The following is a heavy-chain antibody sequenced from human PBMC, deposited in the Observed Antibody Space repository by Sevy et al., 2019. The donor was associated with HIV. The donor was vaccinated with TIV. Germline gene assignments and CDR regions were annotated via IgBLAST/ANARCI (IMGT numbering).Heavy chain of an antibody. Sequence: GGSLRLSCTTSGFTFGDYAMSWVRQAPGKGLEWVAVISYDGSNKYYADSVKGRFTISRDNSKNTLYLQMNSLRAEDTAVYYCARDRPGDYWGQGTLVTVSS. V-gene: IGHV3-30*04. CDR1: GFTFGDYA. J-gene: IGHJ4*02. CDR3: ARDRPGDY. CDR2: ISYDGSNK.